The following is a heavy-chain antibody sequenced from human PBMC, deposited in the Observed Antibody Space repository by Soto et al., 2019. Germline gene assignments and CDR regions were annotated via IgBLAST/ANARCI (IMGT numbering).Heavy chain of an antibody. CDR3: AIQVGGCSGDSCYDAP. Sequence: QVQLQESGPGLVKASETLSLTCSVSGGSISTFYWTWIRQRPGKGLEWIAYIYHSGYSNYNPSLRGRVTISLDSTKTQFALKMKSVSAADTAVYYCAIQVGGCSGDSCYDAPWGQGILVTVSS. V-gene: IGHV4-59*08. CDR1: GGSISTFY. J-gene: IGHJ5*02. D-gene: IGHD2-15*01. CDR2: IYHSGYS.